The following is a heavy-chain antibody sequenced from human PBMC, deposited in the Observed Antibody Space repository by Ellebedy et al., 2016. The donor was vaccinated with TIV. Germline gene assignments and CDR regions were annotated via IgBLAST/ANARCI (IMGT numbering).Heavy chain of an antibody. CDR2: MSSSSGRT. J-gene: IGHJ4*02. V-gene: IGHV3-23*01. CDR1: GFSLGTYA. Sequence: PGGSLRLSCAASGFSLGTYAMSWVRQTPGKGLEWVSTMSSSSGRTYYANSVRGRFTISRDNSKNTLFLHMSSLSAEDTAVYYCAKGRGIAVTGGAYYFDSWGQGTLVSVSS. CDR3: AKGRGIAVTGGAYYFDS. D-gene: IGHD6-19*01.